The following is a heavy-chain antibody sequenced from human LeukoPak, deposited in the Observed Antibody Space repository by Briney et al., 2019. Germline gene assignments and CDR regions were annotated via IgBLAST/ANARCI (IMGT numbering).Heavy chain of an antibody. CDR1: GFTFSDYY. Sequence: GGSLRLSCAASGFTFSDYYMSWIRQAPGKGLEWVSYISSSGSTIYYADSVKGRFTISRDNAKNSLYLQMNSLRAEDMALYYCAKAVGTTTGDPTFDYWGQGTLVTVSS. D-gene: IGHD1-26*01. J-gene: IGHJ4*02. V-gene: IGHV3-11*01. CDR3: AKAVGTTTGDPTFDY. CDR2: ISSSGSTI.